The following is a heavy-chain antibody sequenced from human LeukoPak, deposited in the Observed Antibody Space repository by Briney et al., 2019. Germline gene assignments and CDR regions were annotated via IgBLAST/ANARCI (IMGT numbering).Heavy chain of an antibody. CDR2: ISYNERNK. J-gene: IGHJ1*01. V-gene: IGHV3-30*04. CDR3: ARDYDSSGYDSEYFEH. CDR1: RFTFSSYA. Sequence: PGGSLRLSCAASRFTFSSYAMHWVRQAPGKGLEWVALISYNERNKYYGDSVKGRFTVSRDNSKNTLYLQMNSLRAEDTAVYYCARDYDSSGYDSEYFEHWGQGTLVTVSS. D-gene: IGHD3-22*01.